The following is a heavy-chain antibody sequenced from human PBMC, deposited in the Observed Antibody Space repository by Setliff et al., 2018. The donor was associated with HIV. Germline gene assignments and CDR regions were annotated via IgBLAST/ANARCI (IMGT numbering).Heavy chain of an antibody. CDR1: GGSISSGGYS. V-gene: IGHV4-30-2*01. CDR2: IYHSGST. D-gene: IGHD1-26*01. J-gene: IGHJ3*02. CDR3: ARDASYSGSYYERAFDI. Sequence: SETLSLTCAVSGGSISSGGYSWSWIRQPPGKGLEWIGYIYHSGSTYYNPSLKSRVSISLDTSKNQFSLKLSSVTAADTAVYYCARDASYSGSYYERAFDIWGQGTMVTVSS.